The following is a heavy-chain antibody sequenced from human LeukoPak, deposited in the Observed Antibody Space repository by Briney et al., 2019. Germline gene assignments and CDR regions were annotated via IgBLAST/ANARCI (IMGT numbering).Heavy chain of an antibody. V-gene: IGHV4-4*07. CDR3: ARDFLSWELDDDNDY. CDR1: DGSISSYY. D-gene: IGHD1-26*01. J-gene: IGHJ4*02. Sequence: SETLSLTCTVSDGSISSYYWSWIRQPAGKGLEWIGRIYTSGSTNYNPSLKSRVTMSVDTSKNQFSLKLSSVTAADAAVYYCARDFLSWELDDDNDYWGQGTLVTVSS. CDR2: IYTSGST.